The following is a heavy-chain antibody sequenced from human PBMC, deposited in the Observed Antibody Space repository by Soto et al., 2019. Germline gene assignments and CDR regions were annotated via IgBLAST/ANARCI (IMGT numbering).Heavy chain of an antibody. V-gene: IGHV3-74*03. CDR3: ARVASGSYDWFDP. D-gene: IGHD1-26*01. Sequence: EVQLVESGGGLVQPGGSLRLSCAASKFTFSRYWMHWVRQTPGKGLIWVARINTDGSRTTYADSVKGRFTISRDNAKNTVFLDMNSLRADDTAVYYCARVASGSYDWFDPWGQGTLVTVSS. CDR2: INTDGSRT. CDR1: KFTFSRYW. J-gene: IGHJ5*02.